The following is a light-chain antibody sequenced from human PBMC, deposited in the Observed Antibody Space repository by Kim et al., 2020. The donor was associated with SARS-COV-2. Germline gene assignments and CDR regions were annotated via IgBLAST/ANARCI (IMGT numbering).Light chain of an antibody. Sequence: NTVIIPCTRSSCSICSNYVQWYQQRPGSAPTIAIYEDNQRPSGVPDRFSGSIDSYSNTASLTISGLKTEDEADYYCQSYDRTNSWVFGGGTKLTV. CDR1: SCSICSNY. V-gene: IGLV6-57*03. CDR3: QSYDRTNSWV. J-gene: IGLJ3*02. CDR2: EDN.